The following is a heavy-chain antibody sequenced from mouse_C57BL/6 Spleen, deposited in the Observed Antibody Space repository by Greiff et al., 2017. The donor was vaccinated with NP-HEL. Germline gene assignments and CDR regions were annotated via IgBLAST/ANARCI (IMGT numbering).Heavy chain of an antibody. CDR2: IYPGSGST. CDR3: ARTVIYYYGSDAMDY. V-gene: IGHV1-55*01. D-gene: IGHD1-1*01. CDR1: GYTFTSYW. J-gene: IGHJ4*01. Sequence: QVQLQQPGAELVKPGASVKMSCKASGYTFTSYWITWVKQRPGQGLEWIGDIYPGSGSTNYNEKFKSKATLTVDTSSSTAYMQLSSLTSEDSAVYYCARTVIYYYGSDAMDYWGQGTSVTVSS.